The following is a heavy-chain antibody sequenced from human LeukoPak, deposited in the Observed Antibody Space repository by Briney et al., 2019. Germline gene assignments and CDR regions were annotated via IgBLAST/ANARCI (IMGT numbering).Heavy chain of an antibody. CDR3: ARSILRYYYNASGYYPYYFDY. CDR2: INHSGST. V-gene: IGHV4-34*01. D-gene: IGHD3-22*01. Sequence: SETLSLTCAVYGGSFSGYYWSWIRQPPGKGLEWIGEINHSGSTNYNPSLKSRVTISVDTSKNQFSLKLSSVTAADTAVYYCARSILRYYYNASGYYPYYFDYWGQGVLVTVSS. J-gene: IGHJ4*02. CDR1: GGSFSGYY.